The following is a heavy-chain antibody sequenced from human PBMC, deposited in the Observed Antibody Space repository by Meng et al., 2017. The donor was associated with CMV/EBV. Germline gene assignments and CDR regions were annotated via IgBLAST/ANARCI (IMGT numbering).Heavy chain of an antibody. CDR3: ARGVGYGDQFDY. V-gene: IGHV4-31*03. CDR2: SHYSRHA. D-gene: IGHD4-17*01. J-gene: IGHJ4*02. Sequence: CTGSGAAISSGGYYGGWIRQHQGKGLECIGNSHYSRHAYYTPSLKSRLTISVDTSKNQLSLKLSSVTAADTAVYYCARGVGYGDQFDYWGQGTLVTVSS. CDR1: GAAISSGGYY.